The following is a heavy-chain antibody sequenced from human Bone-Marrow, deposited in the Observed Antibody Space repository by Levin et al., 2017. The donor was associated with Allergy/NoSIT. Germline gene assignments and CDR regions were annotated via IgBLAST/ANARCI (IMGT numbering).Heavy chain of an antibody. CDR1: GGSISSNNYY. Sequence: SETLSLTCTVSGGSISSNNYYWGWVRQPPGKGLEWIGSISHSGSTDYNPSLKSRITISVDTSKNQFSLKLNSVTAADTAVYYCARQAPEGDDWYRDSDYWGQGTLVTVSS. D-gene: IGHD3-9*01. V-gene: IGHV4-39*01. CDR3: ARQAPEGDDWYRDSDY. J-gene: IGHJ4*02. CDR2: ISHSGST.